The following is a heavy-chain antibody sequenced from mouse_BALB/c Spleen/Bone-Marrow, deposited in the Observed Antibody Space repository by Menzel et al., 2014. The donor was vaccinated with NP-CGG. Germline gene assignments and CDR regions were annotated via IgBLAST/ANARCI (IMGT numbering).Heavy chain of an antibody. CDR2: IYPGSDNT. V-gene: IGHV1-77*01. CDR3: ARTTTATSY. D-gene: IGHD1-2*01. Sequence: VQLQQSGAELARPGASVKLSCKASGCTFTDYYINWMKQRTGQGLEWIGEIYPGSDNTYYNEKFKGKATLTADKSSSTTYMQLSSLTSEDSAVYFCARTTTATSYWGQGTLVTVSA. J-gene: IGHJ3*01. CDR1: GCTFTDYY.